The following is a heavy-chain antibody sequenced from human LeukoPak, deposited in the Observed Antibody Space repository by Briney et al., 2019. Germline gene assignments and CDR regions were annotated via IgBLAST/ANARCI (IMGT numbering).Heavy chain of an antibody. CDR1: GFSFGSYS. V-gene: IGHV3-21*01. Sequence: GGSLRLSCAASGFSFGSYSMNWVRQAPGKGLEWVSFISSSRSYIYYADSVKGRFTISRDNAKNSLHLQMNSLRAEDAAVYYCARSWYYDSSGYPSGAFDIWGQGTMVTVSS. CDR2: ISSSRSYI. D-gene: IGHD3-22*01. CDR3: ARSWYYDSSGYPSGAFDI. J-gene: IGHJ3*02.